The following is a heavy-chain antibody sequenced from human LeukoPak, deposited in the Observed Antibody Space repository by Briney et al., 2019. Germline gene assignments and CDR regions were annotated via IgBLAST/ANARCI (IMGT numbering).Heavy chain of an antibody. CDR1: GYIFSVYA. CDR2: INTNTGNP. Sequence: ASVKVSCKASGYIFSVYALIWVRQAPGQGLELMGWINTNTGNPTYAQGFTGRFVFSLDTSVSTAYLQISSLKAEDTAVYYCARDVYGGNGWAFDIWGQGTMVTVSS. D-gene: IGHD4-23*01. J-gene: IGHJ3*02. V-gene: IGHV7-4-1*02. CDR3: ARDVYGGNGWAFDI.